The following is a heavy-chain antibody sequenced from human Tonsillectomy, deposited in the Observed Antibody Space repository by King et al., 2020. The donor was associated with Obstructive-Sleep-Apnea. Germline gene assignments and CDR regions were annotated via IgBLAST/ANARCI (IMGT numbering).Heavy chain of an antibody. CDR2: IYYSGST. CDR3: ARHERDDSSGYYYLYYFDY. V-gene: IGHV4-59*08. J-gene: IGHJ4*02. D-gene: IGHD3-22*01. CDR1: GGSISSYY. Sequence: VQLQESGPGLVKPSETLSLTCTVSGGSISSYYWSSIRQPPGKGLEWIGYIYYSGSTNYNPSLKSRVTISVDTSKNQFSLKLSSVTAADTAVYYCARHERDDSSGYYYLYYFDYWGQGTLVTVSS.